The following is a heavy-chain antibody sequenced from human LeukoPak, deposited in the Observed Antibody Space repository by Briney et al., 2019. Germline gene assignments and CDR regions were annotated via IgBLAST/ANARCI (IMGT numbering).Heavy chain of an antibody. V-gene: IGHV3-33*08. D-gene: IGHD6-13*01. Sequence: GGSLRLSCAASGFTFINYAMHWVRQAPGKGLEWVAVIWYDGSNKYYADSVKGRFTISRDNSKNTLYLQMNSLRAEDTAVYYCARGYSSSWYSPAFDYWGQGTLVTVSS. CDR2: IWYDGSNK. CDR3: ARGYSSSWYSPAFDY. CDR1: GFTFINYA. J-gene: IGHJ4*02.